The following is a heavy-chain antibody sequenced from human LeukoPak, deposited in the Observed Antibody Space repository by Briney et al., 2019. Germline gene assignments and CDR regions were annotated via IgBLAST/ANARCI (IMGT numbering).Heavy chain of an antibody. J-gene: IGHJ4*02. Sequence: PGGSLRLSCAASGFTFSSYWMHWVRQAPGKGLVWVSRINSDGSSTSYADSVKGRFTISRDNAKNTLYLQMNSLRAEDTAVYYCARALGFWSGYLYYFDYWGQGTRVTVSS. D-gene: IGHD3-3*01. CDR1: GFTFSSYW. V-gene: IGHV3-74*01. CDR3: ARALGFWSGYLYYFDY. CDR2: INSDGSST.